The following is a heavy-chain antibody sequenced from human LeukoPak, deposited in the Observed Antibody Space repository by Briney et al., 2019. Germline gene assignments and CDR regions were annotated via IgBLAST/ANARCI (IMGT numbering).Heavy chain of an antibody. CDR2: INPSGGST. Sequence: GASVKVSCTASGYTFTSYYMHWVRQAPGQGLEWMGIINPSGGSTSYAQKFQGRVTMTTDTSTSTAYMELRSLRSDDTAVYYCARDREVVVGSYGMDVWGQGTTVTVSS. V-gene: IGHV1-46*01. D-gene: IGHD2-2*01. CDR1: GYTFTSYY. J-gene: IGHJ6*02. CDR3: ARDREVVVGSYGMDV.